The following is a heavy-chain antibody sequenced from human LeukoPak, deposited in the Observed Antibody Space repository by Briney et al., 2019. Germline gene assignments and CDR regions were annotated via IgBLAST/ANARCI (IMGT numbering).Heavy chain of an antibody. J-gene: IGHJ4*02. Sequence: ASVKVSCKASGYTFTGYYMHWVRQAPGQGLEWMGWINPNSGGTNYAQKFQGRVTMTRDTSISTAYMELSRLRSDDTAVYYCARRIAAAGTLDYWGRGTLVTVSS. CDR2: INPNSGGT. CDR1: GYTFTGYY. D-gene: IGHD6-13*01. V-gene: IGHV1-2*02. CDR3: ARRIAAAGTLDY.